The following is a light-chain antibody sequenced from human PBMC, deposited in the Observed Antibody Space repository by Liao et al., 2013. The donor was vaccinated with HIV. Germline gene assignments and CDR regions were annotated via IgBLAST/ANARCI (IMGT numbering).Light chain of an antibody. J-gene: IGLJ3*02. CDR1: NIGTKS. CDR3: QVWDSNTDHWV. CDR2: YDT. Sequence: SYVLTQPPSVSVAPGKTARIACGGNNIGTKSVHWYQQKPGQAPVLVIYYDTDRPSGIPERFSGSNSGNTATLTISRVEAGDEADYSCQVWDSNTDHWVFGGGTKLTVL. V-gene: IGLV3-21*01.